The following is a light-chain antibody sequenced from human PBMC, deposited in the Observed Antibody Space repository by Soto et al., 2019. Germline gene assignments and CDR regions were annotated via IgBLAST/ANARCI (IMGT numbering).Light chain of an antibody. CDR3: QTWGSGIVV. CDR2: LNSDGSH. CDR1: SRHNSYT. J-gene: IGLJ2*01. Sequence: QSVLTQSPSASASLGASVKLTCTLSSRHNSYTIAWHQQQPEKGPRYLMRLNSDGSHNKGDGIPDRFSGPSSGAERYLTISSLQSEDEADYYCQTWGSGIVVFGGGTKLTVL. V-gene: IGLV4-69*01.